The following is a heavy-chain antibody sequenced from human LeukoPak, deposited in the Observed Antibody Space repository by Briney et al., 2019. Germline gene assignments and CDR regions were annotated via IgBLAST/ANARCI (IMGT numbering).Heavy chain of an antibody. V-gene: IGHV3-7*03. CDR2: IKQDGSEK. CDR3: ARDPVVSSGWYFHLLTWFDP. J-gene: IGHJ5*02. Sequence: PGGSLRLSCAASGFTFSSYWMSWVRQAPGKGLEWVANIKQDGSEKYYVDSVKGRFTISRDNAKKSLYLQMNSLRAEDTAVYYCARDPVVSSGWYFHLLTWFDPWGQGTLVTVSS. CDR1: GFTFSSYW. D-gene: IGHD6-19*01.